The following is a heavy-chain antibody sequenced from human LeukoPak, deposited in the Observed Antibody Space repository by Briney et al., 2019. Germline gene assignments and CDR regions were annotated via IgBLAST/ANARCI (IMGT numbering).Heavy chain of an antibody. CDR2: IYYSGST. J-gene: IGHJ4*02. CDR1: GGSISSSSYY. CDR3: ARLTRHYFVF. Sequence: SETLSLTCTVSGGSISSSSYYWGWIRQPPGKGLEWIGSIYYSGSTYYNPSLKSRVTISVDTSKNQFSLNLTSVTAADAAVYYCARLTRHYFVFWGRGTPVAVSP. V-gene: IGHV4-39*01.